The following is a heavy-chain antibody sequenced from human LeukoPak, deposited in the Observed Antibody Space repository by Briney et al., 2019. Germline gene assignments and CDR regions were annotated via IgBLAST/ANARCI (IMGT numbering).Heavy chain of an antibody. CDR2: IYSGGSDT. V-gene: IGHV5-51*01. CDR3: ARRGVRYSSGWYGGDDAFDI. CDR1: GYRFTSYW. J-gene: IGHJ3*02. Sequence: GGSLTISCKGSGYRFTSYWIGWVRQMPGKGLGWRGIIYSGGSDTRYSPSFQGQVTISADKSISTAYLQWSSLKASDTAMYYCARRGVRYSSGWYGGDDAFDIWGQGTMVTVSS. D-gene: IGHD6-19*01.